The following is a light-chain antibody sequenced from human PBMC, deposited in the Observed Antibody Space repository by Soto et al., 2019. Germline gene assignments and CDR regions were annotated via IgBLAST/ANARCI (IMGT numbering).Light chain of an antibody. J-gene: IGKJ3*01. CDR1: HNISRY. Sequence: DIQMTQTPSSLSASVGDRVTITCRAIHNISRYLNCYQHKPGKAPNLLIYAASSLQTGVPSRFRGGGSVTDFTVTISSLHPEDFATYYCQQSYSTLFTFGPGTKVDFK. V-gene: IGKV1-39*01. CDR3: QQSYSTLFT. CDR2: AAS.